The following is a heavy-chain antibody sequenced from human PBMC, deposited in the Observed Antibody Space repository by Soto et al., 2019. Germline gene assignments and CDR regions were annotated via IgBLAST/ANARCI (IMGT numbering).Heavy chain of an antibody. D-gene: IGHD5-12*01. V-gene: IGHV3-9*01. Sequence: GGSLRLSCAASGFTFDDYAMHWVRQAPGKGLEWVSGISWNSGSIGYADSVKGRFTISRDNAKNSLYLQMNSLRAEDTALYYCAKTHSGYDWSLAYWGQGTLVTVSS. J-gene: IGHJ4*02. CDR3: AKTHSGYDWSLAY. CDR2: ISWNSGSI. CDR1: GFTFDDYA.